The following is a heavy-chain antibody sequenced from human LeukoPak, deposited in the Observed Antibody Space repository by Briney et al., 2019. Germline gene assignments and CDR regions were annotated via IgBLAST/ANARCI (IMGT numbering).Heavy chain of an antibody. CDR2: ISAYNGNT. Sequence: GASVKVSCKAAGYTFTSYGISWVRQAPGQGLEWMGWISAYNGNTNYAQKLQSRVTMTTDTSTSTVYMELRSLRSDDTAVYYCARGGLYCSSTSCYGIEYWGQGTLVTVSS. CDR3: ARGGLYCSSTSCYGIEY. V-gene: IGHV1-18*04. D-gene: IGHD2-2*01. J-gene: IGHJ4*02. CDR1: GYTFTSYG.